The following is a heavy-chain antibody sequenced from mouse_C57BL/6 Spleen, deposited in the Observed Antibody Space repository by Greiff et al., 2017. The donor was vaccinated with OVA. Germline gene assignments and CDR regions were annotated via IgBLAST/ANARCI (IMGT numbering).Heavy chain of an antibody. CDR1: GYAFSSSW. CDR2: IYPGDGDT. J-gene: IGHJ1*03. Sequence: VQLQQSGPELVKPGASVKISCKASGYAFSSSWMNWVKQRPGKGLEWIGRIYPGDGDTNYNGKFKGKATLTADKSSSTAYMQLSSLTSEDSAVYFCARNRDIWYFDVWGTGTTVTVSS. D-gene: IGHD4-1*01. CDR3: ARNRDIWYFDV. V-gene: IGHV1-82*01.